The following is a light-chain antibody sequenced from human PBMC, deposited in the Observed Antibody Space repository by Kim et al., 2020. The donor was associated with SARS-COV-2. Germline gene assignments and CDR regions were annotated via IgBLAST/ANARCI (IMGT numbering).Light chain of an antibody. CDR1: QSVGSSY. V-gene: IGKV3-20*01. Sequence: SPGQRATLSCRARQSVGSSYLAWYQQKPGQAPRLLIYGASSRATGIPDRFSGSESGTDFTLSISRLEPEDFAVYYCQQYGSSPWTFGQGTKVDIK. J-gene: IGKJ1*01. CDR2: GAS. CDR3: QQYGSSPWT.